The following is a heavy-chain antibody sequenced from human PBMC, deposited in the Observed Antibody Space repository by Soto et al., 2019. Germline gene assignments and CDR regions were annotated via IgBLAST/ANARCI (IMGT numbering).Heavy chain of an antibody. CDR3: AHSKSAAMAPWGFDY. D-gene: IGHD5-18*01. V-gene: IGHV2-5*02. CDR2: IYWDDDK. J-gene: IGHJ4*02. CDR1: GFSLSTSGVG. Sequence: QITLKESGPTLVKPTQTLTLTCTLSGFSLSTSGVGVGWIRQPPGKALEWLALIYWDDDKRYSPSLKSRLTITKDTSKSHVVLTMTNMDPVDTATYYCAHSKSAAMAPWGFDYWGQGTLVTVSS.